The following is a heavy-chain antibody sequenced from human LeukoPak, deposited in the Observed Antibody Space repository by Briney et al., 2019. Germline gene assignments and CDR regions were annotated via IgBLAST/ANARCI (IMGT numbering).Heavy chain of an antibody. CDR2: IYYSGST. V-gene: IGHV4-59*01. CDR1: GGSLSSYY. CDR3: ARGTQYYYDSSGYQGFDY. J-gene: IGHJ4*02. Sequence: PSETLSLTCTVSGGSLSSYYWSWLRQPPGKGLEWIGYIYYSGSTNYNPSLKSRVTISVDTSKNQFSLKLSSVTAADTAVYYCARGTQYYYDSSGYQGFDYWGQGTLVTVSS. D-gene: IGHD3-22*01.